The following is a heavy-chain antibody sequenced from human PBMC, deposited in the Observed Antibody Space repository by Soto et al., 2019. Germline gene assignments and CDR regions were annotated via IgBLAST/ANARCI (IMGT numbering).Heavy chain of an antibody. Sequence: ASVKVCCKASGYTFTSYDMHWVRQAPGQRLEWMGWINAGNGNTKYSQKFQGRVTITRDTSASIAYMELSSLRSEDTAVYYCARVSGYYLPDYWGQGTLVTVS. J-gene: IGHJ4*02. CDR3: ARVSGYYLPDY. CDR1: GYTFTSYD. CDR2: INAGNGNT. D-gene: IGHD5-12*01. V-gene: IGHV1-3*01.